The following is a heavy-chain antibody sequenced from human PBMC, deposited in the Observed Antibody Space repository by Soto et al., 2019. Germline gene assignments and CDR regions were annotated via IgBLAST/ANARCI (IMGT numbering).Heavy chain of an antibody. CDR3: TVLVDTAMVPIDY. D-gene: IGHD5-18*01. Sequence: EVQLVESGGGLVKPGGSLRLSCAASGFTFSNAWMNWVRQAPGKRLEWVGRIKSKTDGGTTDYAAPVKGRFTISRDDSKNTLYLQMNSLKTEDTAVYYCTVLVDTAMVPIDYWGQGTLVTVSS. CDR2: IKSKTDGGTT. J-gene: IGHJ4*02. CDR1: GFTFSNAW. V-gene: IGHV3-15*07.